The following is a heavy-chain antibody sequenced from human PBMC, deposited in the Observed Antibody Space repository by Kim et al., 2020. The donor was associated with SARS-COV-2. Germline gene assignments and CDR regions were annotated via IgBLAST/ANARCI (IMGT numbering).Heavy chain of an antibody. Sequence: KGRFTISRDNAKNSLYLQMNSLRAEDTAVYYCASLSSGSYQTYYYYGMDVWGQGTTVTVSS. J-gene: IGHJ6*02. CDR3: ASLSSGSYQTYYYYGMDV. D-gene: IGHD1-26*01. V-gene: IGHV3-11*06.